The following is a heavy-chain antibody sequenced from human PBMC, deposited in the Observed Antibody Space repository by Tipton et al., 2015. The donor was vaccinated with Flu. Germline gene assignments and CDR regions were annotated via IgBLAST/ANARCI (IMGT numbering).Heavy chain of an antibody. CDR1: GGSINSYY. V-gene: IGHV4-59*12. D-gene: IGHD3-22*01. Sequence: TLSLTCSVSGGSINSYYWGWIRQPPGKGLEWIGYIYYNGITNYNPSLKSRVTISIDTSKTQFSLKLSSVTAADTAVYYCARDRGYYDSSGYYFDYWGQGTLVTVSS. J-gene: IGHJ4*02. CDR3: ARDRGYYDSSGYYFDY. CDR2: IYYNGIT.